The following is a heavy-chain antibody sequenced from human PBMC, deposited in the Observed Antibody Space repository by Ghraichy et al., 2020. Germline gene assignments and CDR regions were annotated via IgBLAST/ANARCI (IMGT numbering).Heavy chain of an antibody. Sequence: ASVKVSCKASGYTFINYGISWVRQAPGQGLEWMSWISAYNGATNYAQNFQGRVTMTTDTSTSTVYMELRSLTSDDSAVYYCARGGLSVAAGLDVWGQGTTVTVSS. V-gene: IGHV1-18*01. D-gene: IGHD3-10*01. CDR2: ISAYNGAT. CDR1: GYTFINYG. CDR3: ARGGLSVAAGLDV. J-gene: IGHJ6*02.